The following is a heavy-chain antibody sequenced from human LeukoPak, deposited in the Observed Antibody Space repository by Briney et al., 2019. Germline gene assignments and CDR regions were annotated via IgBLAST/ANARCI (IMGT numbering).Heavy chain of an antibody. D-gene: IGHD3-10*01. CDR2: ISAYNGNT. Sequence: ASVKVSCKASGYTFTSYGISWVRQAPGQGIEWMGWISAYNGNTNYAQKLQGRVTITTDTSTRTAYMELRRLRYDDTAVYYCARDPGGYGSGSYGGDYWGQGTLVTVSS. CDR3: ARDPGGYGSGSYGGDY. V-gene: IGHV1-18*01. CDR1: GYTFTSYG. J-gene: IGHJ4*02.